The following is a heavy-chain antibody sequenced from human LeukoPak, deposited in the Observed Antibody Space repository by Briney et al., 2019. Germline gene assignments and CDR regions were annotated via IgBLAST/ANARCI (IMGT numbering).Heavy chain of an antibody. D-gene: IGHD6-19*01. CDR3: AKGIAVAFAYYFDY. J-gene: IGHJ4*02. CDR2: IYWNGGST. CDR1: GFTFDDYG. Sequence: GGSLRLSCAASGFTFDDYGMSWVRQAPGKGLEWVSAIYWNGGSTGYADSVRGRFTISRDNAKNSLYLQMNSLRADDTALYYCAKGIAVAFAYYFDYWGQGTLVTVSS. V-gene: IGHV3-20*04.